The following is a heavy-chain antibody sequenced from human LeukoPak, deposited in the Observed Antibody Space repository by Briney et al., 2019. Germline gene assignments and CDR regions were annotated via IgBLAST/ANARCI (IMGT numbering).Heavy chain of an antibody. Sequence: SETLSLTCSVSGASLTRPTYYQWSWIRQPPGKGLELIGSFFSTGSATLNPSLKSRVTMSLDTSKSQFSLKLSSVTAEDSAVYYCARAGPVPPSDGGPIADYWGQGTLVTVSS. CDR1: GASLTRPTYY. CDR3: ARAGPVPPSDGGPIADY. D-gene: IGHD3-10*01. J-gene: IGHJ4*02. V-gene: IGHV4-61*01. CDR2: FFSTGSA.